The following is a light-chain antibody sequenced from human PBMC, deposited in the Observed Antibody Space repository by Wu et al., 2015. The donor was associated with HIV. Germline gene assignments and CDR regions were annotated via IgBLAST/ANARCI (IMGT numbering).Light chain of an antibody. J-gene: IGKJ4*01. CDR2: AAS. V-gene: IGKV1-9*01. CDR1: QGISSY. Sequence: DIQLTQSPSFLSASVGDRVTITCRASQGISSYLAWYQQRPGKAPKLLIYAASTLQSGVPSRSSGSGSGTEFTLTISNLQPDDFATYYCQQYSSSSPKLTFGGGTKVESK. CDR3: QQYSSSSPKLT.